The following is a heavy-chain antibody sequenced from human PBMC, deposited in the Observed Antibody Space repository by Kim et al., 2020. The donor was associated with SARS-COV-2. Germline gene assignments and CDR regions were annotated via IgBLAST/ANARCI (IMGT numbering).Heavy chain of an antibody. CDR1: GGSISPYY. Sequence: SETLSLTCTVSGGSISPYYWSWIRQPPGKELEWIGYVYYSGNTHYSPSLNSRVTLSVDTSKNQFSLKMNSVTAADTAVYYCARASSSGSFDYWGQGTLV. V-gene: IGHV4-59*13. CDR2: VYYSGNT. J-gene: IGHJ4*02. D-gene: IGHD6-6*01. CDR3: ARASSSGSFDY.